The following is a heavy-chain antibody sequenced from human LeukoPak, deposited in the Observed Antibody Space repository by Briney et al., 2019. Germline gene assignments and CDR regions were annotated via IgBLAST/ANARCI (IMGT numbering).Heavy chain of an antibody. CDR3: ARDEEFDY. V-gene: IGHV4-59*11. CDR1: GVSITSHS. Sequence: SETLSLTCSVYGVSITSHSWNWIRQAPGKGLEWTGNIYDGGDTNYTPSLKSRVTISVDTSKNHYSLRLTSVTAADTAVYYCARDEEFDYWGQGTLVIVSA. CDR2: IYDGGDT. J-gene: IGHJ4*02.